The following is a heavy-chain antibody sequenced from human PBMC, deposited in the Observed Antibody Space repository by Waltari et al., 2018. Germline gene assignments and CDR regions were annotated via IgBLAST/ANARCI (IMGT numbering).Heavy chain of an antibody. J-gene: IGHJ4*02. D-gene: IGHD6-13*01. CDR3: ARDYGIAAACTRGLGY. CDR1: GFTFSSYA. CDR2: ISSKCSYI. V-gene: IGHV3-21*01. Sequence: EVQLVESGGGLVQPGGYLRLSCAASGFTFSSYAMSWVRQAPGKGLEWVSSISSKCSYIVYADSVKRRVTISRDNAKNSLYLQMNSLRAEDTAVYYCARDYGIAAACTRGLGYWGQGTLVTVSS.